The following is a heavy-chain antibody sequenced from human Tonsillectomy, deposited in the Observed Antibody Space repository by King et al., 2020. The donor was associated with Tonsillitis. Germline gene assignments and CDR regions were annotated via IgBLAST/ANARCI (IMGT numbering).Heavy chain of an antibody. CDR3: ARASSMDV. J-gene: IGHJ6*02. V-gene: IGHV1-69*01. CDR1: GGPFSSYA. CDR2: IIPIITTA. Sequence: QLVQSGAEVKTPGSSVKVSCKASGGPFSSYAISWVRQASGQGLEWMGGIIPIITTAIYAQKFQGRVTITADESTTTAYMELSSLRSEDTAVYYCARASSMDVWGQGTTVTVSS.